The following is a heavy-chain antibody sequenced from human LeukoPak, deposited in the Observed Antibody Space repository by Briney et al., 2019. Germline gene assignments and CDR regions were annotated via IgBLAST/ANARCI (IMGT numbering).Heavy chain of an antibody. Sequence: GGSQRLSCAASGFTFSSYSMIWVRQAPGKGLEWVSYISSSSTTIYYADSVKGRFTISRDNAKNSLYLQMDSLRDEDTAVYYCARPNCGGTYGMDVWGQGTTVTVSS. CDR3: ARPNCGGTYGMDV. D-gene: IGHD2-21*01. CDR2: ISSSSTTI. CDR1: GFTFSSYS. J-gene: IGHJ6*02. V-gene: IGHV3-48*02.